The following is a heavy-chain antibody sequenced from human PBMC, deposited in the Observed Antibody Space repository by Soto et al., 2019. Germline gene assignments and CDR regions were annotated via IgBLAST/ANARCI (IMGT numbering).Heavy chain of an antibody. Sequence: ASVKVSCKASGYTFTGYYMHWVRQAPGQGLEWMGWINPNSGDTNYAQKVQGRVTMSGDTSIITAYMELSRLRYDDTAVYYCARGWNIVAAVTNNWFDPWGQGTLVTVSS. D-gene: IGHD1-26*01. CDR3: ARGWNIVAAVTNNWFDP. V-gene: IGHV1-2*02. J-gene: IGHJ5*02. CDR2: INPNSGDT. CDR1: GYTFTGYY.